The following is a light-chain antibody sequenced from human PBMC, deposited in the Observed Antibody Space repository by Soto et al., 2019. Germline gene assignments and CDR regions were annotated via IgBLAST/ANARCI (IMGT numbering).Light chain of an antibody. CDR1: QTVSSTY. J-gene: IGKJ4*01. CDR2: AAS. Sequence: THSPCTVSLSTGERATLPCRASQTVSSTYLAWYQQKPGQAPRLLIYAASTRATAFPARFSGSGSGTEFTLTIASLQSEDFAIYYCQRHNDWPLTFGGGTIVDIK. V-gene: IGKV3-15*01. CDR3: QRHNDWPLT.